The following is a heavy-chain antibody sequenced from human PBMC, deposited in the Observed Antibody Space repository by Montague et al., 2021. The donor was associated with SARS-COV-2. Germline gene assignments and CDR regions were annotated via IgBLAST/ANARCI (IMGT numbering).Heavy chain of an antibody. J-gene: IGHJ6*02. V-gene: IGHV6-1*01. Sequence: CAISGDSVASNSAAWIWIRQSPSRGLEWLARTYYRSKWYNEYAVSVKSRINIIPDTSKNHLSLQVNSVTPEDAAVYYCAREGEWELQGPRHSSFYSAMDVWGQGTSVTVSS. CDR2: TYYRSKWYN. D-gene: IGHD1-26*01. CDR1: GDSVASNSAA. CDR3: AREGEWELQGPRHSSFYSAMDV.